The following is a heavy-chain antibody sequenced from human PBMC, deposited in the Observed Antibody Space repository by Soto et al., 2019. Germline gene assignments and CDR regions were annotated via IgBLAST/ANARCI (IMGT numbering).Heavy chain of an antibody. CDR2: TYYRSKWYN. V-gene: IGHV6-1*01. D-gene: IGHD1-20*01. Sequence: PSQTLSLTCAISGDSVSSNSAAWNWIRQSPSRGLEWLGRTYYRSKWYNDYAVSVKSRITINPDTSKDQFSLQLNSVTAEDPAVYYCARARISGTTGGAHLDYWGPGTLVTVSS. CDR1: GDSVSSNSAA. CDR3: ARARISGTTGGAHLDY. J-gene: IGHJ4*02.